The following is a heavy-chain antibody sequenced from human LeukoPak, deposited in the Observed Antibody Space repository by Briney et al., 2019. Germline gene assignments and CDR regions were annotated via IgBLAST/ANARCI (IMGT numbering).Heavy chain of an antibody. D-gene: IGHD2-2*01. V-gene: IGHV3-23*01. CDR3: AASLPNIVVVPATKGPFGY. CDR2: VSGSGGNI. Sequence: GGSLRLSCAASGFTFSSYSMNWVRQAPGKGLEWVSGVSGSGGNIHYADSVKGRFTIFRDNSKNTLYLQMNSLRAEDTAVYYCAASLPNIVVVPATKGPFGYWGQGALVTVS. J-gene: IGHJ4*02. CDR1: GFTFSSYS.